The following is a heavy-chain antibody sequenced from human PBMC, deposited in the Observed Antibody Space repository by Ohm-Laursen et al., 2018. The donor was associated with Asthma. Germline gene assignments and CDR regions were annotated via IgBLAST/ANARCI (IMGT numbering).Heavy chain of an antibody. J-gene: IGHJ4*02. Sequence: SLRLSCTASGFTFSSYAMSWVRQAPGKGLEWVSAISGSGGSTYYADSVKGRFTISRDNSKNTLYLQMNSLRAEDTAVYYCAKRYQVGATRGNLDYWGQGTLVTVSS. CDR3: AKRYQVGATRGNLDY. D-gene: IGHD1-26*01. CDR1: GFTFSSYA. V-gene: IGHV3-23*01. CDR2: ISGSGGST.